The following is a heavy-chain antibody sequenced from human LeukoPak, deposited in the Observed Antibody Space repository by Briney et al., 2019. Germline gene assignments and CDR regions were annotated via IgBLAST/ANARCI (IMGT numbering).Heavy chain of an antibody. Sequence: SETLSLTCTVSGGSISSYYWSWIRQPAGKGLEWIGRIYTSGSTNYNPSLKSRVTMSVDTSENQFSLKLSSVTAADTAVYYCARGTGNYYDSSGYFGSGSKIDYFDYWGQGTLVTVSS. CDR1: GGSISSYY. D-gene: IGHD3-22*01. CDR2: IYTSGST. J-gene: IGHJ4*02. V-gene: IGHV4-4*07. CDR3: ARGTGNYYDSSGYFGSGSKIDYFDY.